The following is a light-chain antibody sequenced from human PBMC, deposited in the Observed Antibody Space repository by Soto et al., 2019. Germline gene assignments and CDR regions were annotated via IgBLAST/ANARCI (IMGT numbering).Light chain of an antibody. J-gene: IGKJ4*01. CDR3: HRYNSVPLT. V-gene: IGKV1-27*01. CDR2: ASS. CDR1: QGIVNF. Sequence: DIEMTQSPSSLSASLGDTVTITCRASQGIVNFLSWYQQKPVDVPKLLIYASSTVQSGGPSRFSGSGSGADFTLTISSLQPEDVATYFCHRYNSVPLTFGGGTKVDI.